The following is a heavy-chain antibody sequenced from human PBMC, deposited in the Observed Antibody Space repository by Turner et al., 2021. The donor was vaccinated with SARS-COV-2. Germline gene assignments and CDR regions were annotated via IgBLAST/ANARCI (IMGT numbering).Heavy chain of an antibody. CDR3: ATRMTTLPQ. CDR1: GFAVSNNY. CDR2: ISSGGST. J-gene: IGHJ4*02. D-gene: IGHD4-17*01. V-gene: IGHV3-66*01. Sequence: EVHLVESGGGLVQPGGSLRLSCAASGFAVSNNYMSWVRLAAGKGLDWVSLISSGGSTYYADSVTGRFTISRDNSKNTLYLQMNSLRAEDTAVYYCATRMTTLPQWGQGTLVTVSS.